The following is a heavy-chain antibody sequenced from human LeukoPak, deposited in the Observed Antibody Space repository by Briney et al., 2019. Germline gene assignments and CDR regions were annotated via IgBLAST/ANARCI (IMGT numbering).Heavy chain of an antibody. CDR1: GGSFSGYY. J-gene: IGHJ6*03. CDR2: INRSGST. D-gene: IGHD2-2*01. CDR3: TVVKRNDYYYMDV. Sequence: SETLSLTWAVHGGSFSGYYWSGIRQPPRKGLGWIVEINRSGSTNYNPSLKSRVTISVETSKNQFSLKLSSVTAADTAVYYCTVVKRNDYYYMDVWGKGTTVTVSS. V-gene: IGHV4-34*01.